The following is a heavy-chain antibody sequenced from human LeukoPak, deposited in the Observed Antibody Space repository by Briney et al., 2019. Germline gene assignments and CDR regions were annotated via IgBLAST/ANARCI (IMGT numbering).Heavy chain of an antibody. CDR2: ISGGGTST. CDR1: GFTFSTYA. D-gene: IGHD4-17*01. V-gene: IGHV3-23*01. J-gene: IGHJ4*01. Sequence: GGSLRLSCAASGFTFSTYAMSWVRQAPGKGLEWVSIISGGGTSTFYADSVKGRFTISRDNSKNTMYLQMNSLTAEDTAVYYCAKARGGDYADYWGKEPWSPSPQ. CDR3: AKARGGDYADY.